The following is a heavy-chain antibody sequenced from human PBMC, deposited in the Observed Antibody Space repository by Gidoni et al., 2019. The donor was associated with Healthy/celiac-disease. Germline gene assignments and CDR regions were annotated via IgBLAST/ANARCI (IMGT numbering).Heavy chain of an antibody. J-gene: IGHJ3*02. CDR2: ISYDGSNK. CDR3: AKVIARGAFDI. V-gene: IGHV3-30*18. CDR1: GFPFSSYG. Sequence: VQLVESGGGVVQPGRSLRLSCAASGFPFSSYGMHWVRQAPGKGLEWVAVISYDGSNKYYADSVKGRFTISRDNSKNTLYLQMNSLRAEDTAVYYCAKVIARGAFDIWGQGTMVTVSS.